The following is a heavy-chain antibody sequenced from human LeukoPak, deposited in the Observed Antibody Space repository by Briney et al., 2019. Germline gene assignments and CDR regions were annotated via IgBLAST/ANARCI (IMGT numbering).Heavy chain of an antibody. J-gene: IGHJ5*02. CDR3: AKDRGDYTNWFDP. V-gene: IGHV3-48*03. D-gene: IGHD4-17*01. CDR2: ISSSGSTI. CDR1: GFTFSSYE. Sequence: GGSLRLSCAASGFTFSSYEMNWVRQAPGKGLEWVSYISSSGSTIYYADSVKGRFTISRDNSKNTLYLQMNSPRAEDTAIYYCAKDRGDYTNWFDPWGQGTLVTVSS.